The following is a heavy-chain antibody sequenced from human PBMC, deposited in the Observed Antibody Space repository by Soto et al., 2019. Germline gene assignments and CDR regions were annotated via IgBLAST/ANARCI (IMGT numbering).Heavy chain of an antibody. Sequence: QITLKESGPTLVKPTQTLTLTCTFSGFSLPTDRVGVTWIPQAPGKALEWLAVIYWDDTKTYRPSLKSRLTITKDTSKNQVALTMTDMAPVDAATYYCAHAYGGRSLYWGQGTLVTVSS. V-gene: IGHV2-5*02. CDR2: IYWDDTK. CDR1: GFSLPTDRVG. J-gene: IGHJ4*02. CDR3: AHAYGGRSLY. D-gene: IGHD1-26*01.